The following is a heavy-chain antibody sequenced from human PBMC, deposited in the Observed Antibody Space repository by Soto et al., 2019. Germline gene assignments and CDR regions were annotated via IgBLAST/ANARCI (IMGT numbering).Heavy chain of an antibody. J-gene: IGHJ4*02. CDR1: GFSYASFG. Sequence: HPGGSLRLSGTNAGFSYASFGLTWIRQAPGEGLEWVATIVGSDAKTHYADSVKGRFSISRDTSRNTVYLQMNNLRADDTAIYYCAKWTYLDFWGQGTRVTVSS. D-gene: IGHD5-12*01. CDR2: IVGSDAKT. CDR3: AKWTYLDF. V-gene: IGHV3-23*01.